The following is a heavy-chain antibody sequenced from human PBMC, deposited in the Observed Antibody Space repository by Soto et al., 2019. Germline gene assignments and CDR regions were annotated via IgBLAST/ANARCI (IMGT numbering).Heavy chain of an antibody. V-gene: IGHV3-33*01. D-gene: IGHD6-19*01. CDR3: ARDHAEKQWLVHDAAEGMDV. CDR2: IGYDGSNK. Sequence: QVQLVESGGGVVQPGRSLRLSCAASGFTFSSYGMHWVRQAPGKGLGWVAVIGYDGSNKYYADSVKGRFTISRDNSKNTLYLQMNSLRAEDTAVYYCARDHAEKQWLVHDAAEGMDVWGQGTTVTVSS. J-gene: IGHJ6*02. CDR1: GFTFSSYG.